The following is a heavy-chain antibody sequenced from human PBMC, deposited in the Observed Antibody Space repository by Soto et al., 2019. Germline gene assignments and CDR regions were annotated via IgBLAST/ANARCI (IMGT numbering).Heavy chain of an antibody. Sequence: SETLSLTCTVSGGSISSSSHYWGWIRQTPGKGLEWIGNIYYSENTYYNPSLKSRVAIAVDTSKNQVSLRLSSVTAADTAVYYCARHDYYDSSGYYSHFHNWGQGALVTVSS. J-gene: IGHJ4*02. CDR1: GGSISSSSHY. V-gene: IGHV4-39*01. D-gene: IGHD3-22*01. CDR3: ARHDYYDSSGYYSHFHN. CDR2: IYYSENT.